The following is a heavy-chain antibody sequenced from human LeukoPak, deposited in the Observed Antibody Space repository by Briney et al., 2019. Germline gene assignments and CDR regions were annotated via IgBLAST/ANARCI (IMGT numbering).Heavy chain of an antibody. Sequence: GGSLRLSCAASGFNFRSYGIHWVRQAPGRGLEWVAFVRYDGYNKYYGDFVKGRFTISRDNSKNTLYLQMDSLRAEDTAVYYCAKDYNVGSGSYYYFDYWGQGTLVTVSS. CDR3: AKDYNVGSGSYYYFDY. J-gene: IGHJ4*02. V-gene: IGHV3-30*02. CDR2: VRYDGYNK. D-gene: IGHD1-26*01. CDR1: GFNFRSYG.